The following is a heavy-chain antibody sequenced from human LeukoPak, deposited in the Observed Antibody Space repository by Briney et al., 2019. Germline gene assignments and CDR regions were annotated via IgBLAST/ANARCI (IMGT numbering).Heavy chain of an antibody. CDR1: GGSSRRSSYY. D-gene: IGHD3-10*01. V-gene: IGHV4-39*07. CDR3: ARGFGDWGLSWFDP. Sequence: SETLSLTCTVSGGSSRRSSYYWGRTRQPPGKGLGWIGSIYYSGSMYYNPSLKSRVTIPVDTSKNQFSLKLTSVTAADTAVYYCARGFGDWGLSWFDPWGQGTLVTVSS. CDR2: IYYSGSM. J-gene: IGHJ5*02.